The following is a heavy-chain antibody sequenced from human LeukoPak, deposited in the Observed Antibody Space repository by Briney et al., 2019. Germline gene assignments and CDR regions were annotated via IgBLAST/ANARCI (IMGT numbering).Heavy chain of an antibody. Sequence: SETLSLTCTVSGGSINRYYWSWIRQPAGKGLEWIGRIYTSGSTNYNPSLKSRVTISVDTSKNQFSLKLSSVTAADTAVYYCARDKYYDSSGYSYFDYWGQGTLVTVSS. D-gene: IGHD3-22*01. CDR2: IYTSGST. J-gene: IGHJ4*02. CDR3: ARDKYYDSSGYSYFDY. CDR1: GGSINRYY. V-gene: IGHV4-4*07.